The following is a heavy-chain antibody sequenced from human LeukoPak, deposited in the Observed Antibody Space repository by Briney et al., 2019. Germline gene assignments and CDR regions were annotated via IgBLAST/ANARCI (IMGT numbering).Heavy chain of an antibody. CDR3: ARDTYYYGSGSYYLYYYYMDV. CDR1: GGSISSSSYY. D-gene: IGHD3-10*01. Sequence: SETLSLTCTVSGGSISSSSYYWGWIRQPPGKGLEWIGSIYYSGSTYYNPSLKSRVTISVDTSKNQFSLKLSSVTAADTAVYYCARDTYYYGSGSYYLYYYYMDVWGKGTTVTVSS. J-gene: IGHJ6*03. CDR2: IYYSGST. V-gene: IGHV4-39*07.